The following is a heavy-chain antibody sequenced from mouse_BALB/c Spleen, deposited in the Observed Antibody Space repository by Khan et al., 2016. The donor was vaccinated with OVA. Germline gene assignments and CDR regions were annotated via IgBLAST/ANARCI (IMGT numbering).Heavy chain of an antibody. Sequence: EVQLQQSGPELVKPGASVKIPCKASGYTFTDYNMDWVKQSHGKSLEWIGDINPNNGDTFYNQKFKGKATLTVDKSSSTAFMELRSLTSEDTAVYYCARTGYGSLGYWGQGTTRTVSS. CDR1: GYTFTDYN. D-gene: IGHD1-1*01. V-gene: IGHV1-18*01. J-gene: IGHJ2*01. CDR2: INPNNGDT. CDR3: ARTGYGSLGY.